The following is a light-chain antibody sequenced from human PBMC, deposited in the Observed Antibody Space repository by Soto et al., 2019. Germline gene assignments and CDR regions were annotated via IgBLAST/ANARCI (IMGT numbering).Light chain of an antibody. J-gene: IGLJ1*01. Sequence: QSVLAQPAPLSGAPGQSITISCTGNSSDGGGYNYVSWYQQHPGKAPKFMIYDVSNRPSGVSNRFSGSKSGNTASLTISGLQAEDEADYYCCSYTTSNTRQIVFGTGTKVTVL. CDR2: DVS. CDR3: CSYTTSNTRQIV. CDR1: SSDGGGYNY. V-gene: IGLV2-14*01.